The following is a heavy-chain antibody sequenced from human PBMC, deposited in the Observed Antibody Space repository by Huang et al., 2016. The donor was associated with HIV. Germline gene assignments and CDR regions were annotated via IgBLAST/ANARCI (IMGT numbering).Heavy chain of an antibody. D-gene: IGHD1-1*01. Sequence: QVQLQQWGAGLLKPSETLSLTCAVYGGSFSGYYWRWIRQSPGKGLEGIGEINHSGSTNDNPSLKSRLTISVDTSKNQFALKLSSVTAADTAVYYCARERMMSWLDDHDAFDIWGQGTMVTVSS. CDR1: GGSFSGYY. CDR3: ARERMMSWLDDHDAFDI. V-gene: IGHV4-34*01. J-gene: IGHJ3*02. CDR2: INHSGST.